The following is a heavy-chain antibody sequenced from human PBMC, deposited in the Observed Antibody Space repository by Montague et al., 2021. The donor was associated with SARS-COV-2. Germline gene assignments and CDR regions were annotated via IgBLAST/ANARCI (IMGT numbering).Heavy chain of an antibody. D-gene: IGHD3-3*01. CDR2: IWSDGSNT. J-gene: IGHJ4*02. CDR3: AKDRGAGFLAWLFDY. V-gene: IGHV3-33*06. CDR1: GFTFSSYA. Sequence: SLRLSCAASGFTFSSYAMHWVRQAPGKGLEWVAVIWSDGSNTYYXDSVKGRFTISRDNSKNTLYLQMNSLRAEDTAVYYCAKDRGAGFLAWLFDYWGQGTLVTVSS.